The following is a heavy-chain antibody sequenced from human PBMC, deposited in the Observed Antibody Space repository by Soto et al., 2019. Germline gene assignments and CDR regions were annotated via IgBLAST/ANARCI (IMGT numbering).Heavy chain of an antibody. Sequence: QVQLVESGGGVVQPGRSLRLSCAASGFTFSSYAMHWVRQAPCKGLEWVAVISYDGSNKYYADSVKGRFTISRDNSKNTLYLQMNSLRAEDTAVYYCARDPTLWFWESIDNWGQGTLVTVSS. V-gene: IGHV3-30-3*01. D-gene: IGHD3-10*01. J-gene: IGHJ4*02. CDR2: ISYDGSNK. CDR1: GFTFSSYA. CDR3: ARDPTLWFWESIDN.